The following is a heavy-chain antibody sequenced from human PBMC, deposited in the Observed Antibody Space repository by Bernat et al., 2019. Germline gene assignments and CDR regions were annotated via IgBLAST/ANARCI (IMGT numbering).Heavy chain of an antibody. J-gene: IGHJ4*02. CDR1: GFTFSSYA. D-gene: IGHD2-2*01. V-gene: IGHV3-30-3*01. CDR3: ARHYCSSTSCYLGY. CDR2: ISYDGSNK. Sequence: QVQLVESGGGVVQPGRSLRLSCAASGFTFSSYAMHWVRQAPGKGLEWVAVISYDGSNKYYADSVKGRFTISRDNSKNTLYLQMNSLRAEDTAVYYCARHYCSSTSCYLGYWGQGTLVTVSS.